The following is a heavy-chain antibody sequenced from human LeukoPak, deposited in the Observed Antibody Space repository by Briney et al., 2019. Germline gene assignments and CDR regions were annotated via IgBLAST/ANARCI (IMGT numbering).Heavy chain of an antibody. Sequence: SETLSLTCTVSGDSISSGNFYWGWIRQPPGKELQCIGSIYYNGITHYNPSLESRVTISADTSTNEFSLKLRSVTAADTAMYYCARDHGDFVQHDWGQGTLVTVSS. CDR3: ARDHGDFVQHD. CDR1: GDSISSGNFY. CDR2: IYYNGIT. D-gene: IGHD4-17*01. V-gene: IGHV4-39*01. J-gene: IGHJ4*02.